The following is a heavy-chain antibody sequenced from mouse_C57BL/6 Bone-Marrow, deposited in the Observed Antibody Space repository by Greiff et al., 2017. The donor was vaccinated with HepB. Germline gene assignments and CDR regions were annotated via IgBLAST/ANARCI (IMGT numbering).Heavy chain of an antibody. D-gene: IGHD1-1*01. CDR3: ARGILNYYGSSYDY. CDR1: GYTFTSYW. V-gene: IGHV1-64*01. J-gene: IGHJ3*01. CDR2: IHPNSGST. Sequence: VQLQQPGAELVKPGASVKLSCKASGYTFTSYWMHWVKQRPGQGLEWIGMIHPNSGSTNYNEKFKSKATLTVDKSSSTAYMQLSSLTSEDSAVYYCARGILNYYGSSYDYWGQGTLVTVSA.